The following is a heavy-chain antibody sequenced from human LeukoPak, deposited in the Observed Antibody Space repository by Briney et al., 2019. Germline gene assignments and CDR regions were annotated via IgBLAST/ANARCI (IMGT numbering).Heavy chain of an antibody. Sequence: NAGGSLRLSCAASGFTFSTYAMSWVRQAPGKGLEWVSSISSSSTYIYYADSMKGRFTISRDNAKSSLYLQMNSLRAEDTAVYYCARGSMTADYWGQGTLVTVSS. J-gene: IGHJ4*02. CDR2: ISSSSTYI. CDR1: GFTFSTYA. D-gene: IGHD2/OR15-2a*01. CDR3: ARGSMTADY. V-gene: IGHV3-21*01.